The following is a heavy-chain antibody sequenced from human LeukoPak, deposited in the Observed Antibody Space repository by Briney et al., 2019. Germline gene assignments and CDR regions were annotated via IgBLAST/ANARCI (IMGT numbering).Heavy chain of an antibody. D-gene: IGHD6-13*01. Sequence: SVKVSCKASGGTFSSYAISWVRQAPGQGLEWMGGIIPIFGTANYAQKFQGRVTITADKSTSTAYMELSSLRSEDTAVYYCASFGYSSSWYGPFDYWGQGTLVTVSS. CDR2: IIPIFGTA. V-gene: IGHV1-69*06. CDR1: GGTFSSYA. J-gene: IGHJ4*02. CDR3: ASFGYSSSWYGPFDY.